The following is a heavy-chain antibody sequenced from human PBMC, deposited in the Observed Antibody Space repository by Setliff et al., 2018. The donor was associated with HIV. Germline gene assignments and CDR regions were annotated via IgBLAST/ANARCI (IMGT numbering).Heavy chain of an antibody. J-gene: IGHJ3*02. CDR1: GYRFIGHY. CDR2: INPETGDP. D-gene: IGHD6-13*01. V-gene: IGHV1-2*02. Sequence: GASVKVSCKTSGYRFIGHYLHWVRLAPGQGPGWVGWINPETGDPNYAQKFRGRVLMTRDTSITTAFLHVAKLRSDDTAVYYCARDPGYKSTWYGAFDIWGQGTMVTVSS. CDR3: ARDPGYKSTWYGAFDI.